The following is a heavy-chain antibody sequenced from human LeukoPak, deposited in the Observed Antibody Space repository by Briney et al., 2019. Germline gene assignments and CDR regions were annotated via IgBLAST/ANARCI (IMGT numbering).Heavy chain of an antibody. CDR2: MNPNSGNT. CDR1: GYTFTSYD. CDR3: ARGYFRVLPLYNYGMDV. V-gene: IGHV1-8*01. J-gene: IGHJ6*02. Sequence: ASAKVSCKASGYTFTSYDINWVRQATGQGLEWMGWMNPNSGNTGYAQKFQGRVTMTRNTSISTAYMELSSLRSEDTAVYYCARGYFRVLPLYNYGMDVWGQGTTVTVSS. D-gene: IGHD2/OR15-2a*01.